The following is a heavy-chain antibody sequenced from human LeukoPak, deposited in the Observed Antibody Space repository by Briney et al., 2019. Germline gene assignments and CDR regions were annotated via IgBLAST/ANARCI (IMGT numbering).Heavy chain of an antibody. Sequence: PSETLSLTCTVSGGSISSSSYYWGWIRQPPGKGLEWIGSIYYSGSTYYNPSLKSRVTISVDTCKNQFSLKLSSVTAADTAVYYCARISVGAAGNNWFDPWGQGTLVTVSS. V-gene: IGHV4-39*01. CDR3: ARISVGAAGNNWFDP. CDR1: GGSISSSSYY. D-gene: IGHD6-13*01. CDR2: IYYSGST. J-gene: IGHJ5*02.